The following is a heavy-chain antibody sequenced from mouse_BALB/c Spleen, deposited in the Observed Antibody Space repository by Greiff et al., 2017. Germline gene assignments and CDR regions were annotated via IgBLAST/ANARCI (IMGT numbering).Heavy chain of an antibody. CDR1: GFTFSDYY. CDR3: ARWDVYHAMDY. Sequence: EVQLVESGGGLVKPGGSLKLSCAASGFTFSDYYMYWVRQTPEKRLEWVATISDGGSYTYYPDSVKGRFTISRDNAKNNLYLQMSSLKSEDTAMYYCARWDVYHAMDYWGQGTSVTVSS. V-gene: IGHV5-4*02. CDR2: ISDGGSYT. J-gene: IGHJ4*01. D-gene: IGHD4-1*01.